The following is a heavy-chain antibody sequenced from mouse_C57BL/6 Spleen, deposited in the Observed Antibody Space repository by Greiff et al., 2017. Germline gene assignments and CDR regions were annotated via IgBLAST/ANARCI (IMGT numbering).Heavy chain of an antibody. CDR2: FHPYNDDT. V-gene: IGHV1-47*01. J-gene: IGHJ4*01. CDR1: GYTFTTYP. CDR3: ARGTIYYDYDRAMDY. Sequence: LQESGAELVKPGASVKMSCKASGYTFTTYPIEWMKQNHGKSLEWIGNFHPYNDDTKYNEKFKGKATLTVEKSSSTVYLELSRLTSDDSAVYYCARGTIYYDYDRAMDYWGQGTSVTVSS. D-gene: IGHD2-4*01.